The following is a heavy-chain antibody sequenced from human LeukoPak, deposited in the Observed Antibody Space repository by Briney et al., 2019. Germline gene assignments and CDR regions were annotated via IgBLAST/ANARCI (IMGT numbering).Heavy chain of an antibody. CDR2: INPSGGST. D-gene: IGHD3-9*01. Sequence: ASVKVSCKASGYTFTSYYMHWVRQAPGQGLEWMGIINPSGGSTSYAQKFQGRVTMTRDTSTSTDYMELSSLRSEDTAVYYCARVKRYFDWLPPNDAFDIWGQGTMVTVSS. J-gene: IGHJ3*02. V-gene: IGHV1-46*01. CDR3: ARVKRYFDWLPPNDAFDI. CDR1: GYTFTSYY.